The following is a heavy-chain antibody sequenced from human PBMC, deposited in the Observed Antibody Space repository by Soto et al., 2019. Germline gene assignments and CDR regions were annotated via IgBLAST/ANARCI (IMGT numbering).Heavy chain of an antibody. CDR2: IYYSGST. CDR1: GGSISSYY. J-gene: IGHJ5*02. Sequence: SETLSLTCTVSGGSISSYYWSWIRQPPGKGLEWIGYIYYSGSTNYNPSLKSRVTISVDTSKNQFSLKLSSVTAADTAVYYCARVYCSGGSCFFDPWGQGTLVTVSS. V-gene: IGHV4-59*01. D-gene: IGHD2-15*01. CDR3: ARVYCSGGSCFFDP.